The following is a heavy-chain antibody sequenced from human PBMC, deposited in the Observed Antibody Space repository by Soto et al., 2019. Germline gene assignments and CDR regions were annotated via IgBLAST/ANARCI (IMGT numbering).Heavy chain of an antibody. Sequence: GGSLRLSCAASGFTFSNYAMNWVRQAPEKGLEWVSGISGNGDSTYYADSVKGRFTISRDNSKNTLYLQMNSLRAEDTAVYYCAKRLNHYDSSGYPFDYWGQGTLVTVSS. D-gene: IGHD3-22*01. V-gene: IGHV3-23*01. J-gene: IGHJ4*02. CDR1: GFTFSNYA. CDR2: ISGNGDST. CDR3: AKRLNHYDSSGYPFDY.